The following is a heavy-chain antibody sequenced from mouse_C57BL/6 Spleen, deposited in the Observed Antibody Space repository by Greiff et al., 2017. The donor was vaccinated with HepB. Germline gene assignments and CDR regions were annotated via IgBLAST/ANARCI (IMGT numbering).Heavy chain of an antibody. D-gene: IGHD4-1*01. V-gene: IGHV5-4*01. CDR3: ARDSRTWGCFDY. CDR1: GFTFSSYA. J-gene: IGHJ2*01. Sequence: DVKLVESGGGLVKPGGSLKLSCAASGFTFSSYAMSWVRQTPEKRLEWVATISDGGSYTYYPDNVKGRFTISRDNAKNNLYLQMSHLKSEDTAMYYCARDSRTWGCFDYWGQGTTLTVSS. CDR2: ISDGGSYT.